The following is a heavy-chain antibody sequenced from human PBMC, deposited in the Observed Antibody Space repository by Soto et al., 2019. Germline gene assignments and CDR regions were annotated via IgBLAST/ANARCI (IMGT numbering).Heavy chain of an antibody. CDR2: IILIFGTA. J-gene: IGHJ6*02. Sequence: SVKVSCKASGGTFSSYAISWVRQAPGQGLEWMGGIILIFGTANYAQKIQGRVTITADKSTSTAYMELSCLRSEDTAVYSCARDRLYDSSGYYYPNGYYYGMDDWGQGTTFTVSS. D-gene: IGHD3-22*01. CDR1: GGTFSSYA. CDR3: ARDRLYDSSGYYYPNGYYYGMDD. V-gene: IGHV1-69*06.